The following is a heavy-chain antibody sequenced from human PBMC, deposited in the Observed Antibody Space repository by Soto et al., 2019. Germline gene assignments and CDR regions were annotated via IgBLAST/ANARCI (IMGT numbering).Heavy chain of an antibody. CDR1: GFTFSDHY. D-gene: IGHD1-20*01. CDR3: VRITGDRNWFDP. CDR2: SRNKAKKYTT. J-gene: IGHJ5*02. Sequence: PGGSLRLSCAVSGFTFSDHYLDWVRQAPGKGLEWVGRSRNKAKKYTTDYAASVKGRFTISRDDSRKSVFLQMNSLKTEDTAVYYCVRITGDRNWFDPWGQGTLVTVSS. V-gene: IGHV3-72*01.